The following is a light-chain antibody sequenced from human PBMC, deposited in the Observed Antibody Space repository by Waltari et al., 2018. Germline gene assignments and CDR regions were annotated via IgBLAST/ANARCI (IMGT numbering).Light chain of an antibody. CDR3: QQRSNWPIT. CDR1: QSVTRY. V-gene: IGKV3-11*01. J-gene: IGKJ5*01. Sequence: EIVLTQSPATLSLSPGERATLACRASQSVTRYLAWYQQKPGQAPRLLIYDASKRATGIPARFSGSGSGTDFTLTISSLEPEDFAVYYCQQRSNWPITFGQGTRLEIK. CDR2: DAS.